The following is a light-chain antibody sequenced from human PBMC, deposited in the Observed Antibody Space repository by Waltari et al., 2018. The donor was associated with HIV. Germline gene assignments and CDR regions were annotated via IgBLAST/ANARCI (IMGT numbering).Light chain of an antibody. Sequence: ETAVPQPPRTLSLPSGERATISGRARQSACGTSLDWSQQKPGQAPRHLIDGASGRATDITDNIRGGGSWTDFTLTISRLEPEDFAAYYGQQYGSSPITFGQREQREIK. J-gene: IGKJ5*01. V-gene: IGKV3-20*01. CDR2: GAS. CDR1: QSACGTS. CDR3: QQYGSSPIT.